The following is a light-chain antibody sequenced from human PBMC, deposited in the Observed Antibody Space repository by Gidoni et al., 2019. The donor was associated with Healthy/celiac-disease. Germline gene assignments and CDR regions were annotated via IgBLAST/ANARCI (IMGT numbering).Light chain of an antibody. CDR2: DAS. CDR1: QGISSA. J-gene: IGKJ1*01. CDR3: QQFKSYPRLKWT. Sequence: AIQLTQSPSSLSASEGDRVTITCRASQGISSALAWYQQKPGKAPKLLIYDASSLESGVPSRFSGSGSGTEITLTISSLQPEDFATYNCQQFKSYPRLKWTFGQGTKEEIK. V-gene: IGKV1-13*02.